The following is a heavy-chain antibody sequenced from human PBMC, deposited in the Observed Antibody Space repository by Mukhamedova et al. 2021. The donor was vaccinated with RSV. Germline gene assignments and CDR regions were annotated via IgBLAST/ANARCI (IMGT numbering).Heavy chain of an antibody. D-gene: IGHD3-10*01. CDR2: DK. V-gene: IGHV3-30*03. Sequence: DKDYLDSVKGRFTVSRDNSKNTLYLQMSSLRDEDTAVYYCARDPFWRGFGGLSDVSDIWGQGTMVIVSS. J-gene: IGHJ3*02. CDR3: ARDPFWRGFGGLSDVSDI.